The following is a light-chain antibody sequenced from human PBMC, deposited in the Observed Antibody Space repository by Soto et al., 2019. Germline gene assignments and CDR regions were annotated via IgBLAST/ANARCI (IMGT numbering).Light chain of an antibody. Sequence: DFVMTQAPASLAVSLGERATINCKSSQSVLYNSNNKNHLGWFQQKPGHPPKLLIYGASFRPSGVPDRFSGSGSGTDFTLTIRSLQAEDVAVYYCQQYYSIPFTFGQGTKLEI. V-gene: IGKV4-1*01. CDR2: GAS. CDR1: QSVLYNSNNKNH. J-gene: IGKJ2*01. CDR3: QQYYSIPFT.